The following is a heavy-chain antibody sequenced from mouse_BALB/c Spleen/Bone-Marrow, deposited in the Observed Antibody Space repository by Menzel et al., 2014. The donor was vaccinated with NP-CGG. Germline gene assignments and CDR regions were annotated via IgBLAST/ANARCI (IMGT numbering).Heavy chain of an antibody. V-gene: IGHV1-62-2*01. CDR1: GYTFTDYI. CDR3: ARHEEGGYDYDVGSYAMDY. Sequence: VKLMESGAGLVKPGASVKLSCKASGYTFTDYIIHWVKQRSGQGLEWIGWFYPGSNSIKYNEKSKDKATLTADKSSSTVYMELSRLTSEDSAVYFCARHEEGGYDYDVGSYAMDYWGQGTSVTVSS. J-gene: IGHJ4*01. CDR2: FYPGSNSI. D-gene: IGHD2-4*01.